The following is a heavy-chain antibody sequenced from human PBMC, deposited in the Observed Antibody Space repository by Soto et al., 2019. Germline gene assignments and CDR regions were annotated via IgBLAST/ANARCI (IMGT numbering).Heavy chain of an antibody. CDR3: ARPEGYGSGSYYFDS. V-gene: IGHV1-46*01. CDR2: VYVTGTGT. D-gene: IGHD3-10*01. CDR1: GYPFTTYH. J-gene: IGHJ4*02. Sequence: QVQLVQSGAEVKKPGASVKVSCKASGYPFTTYHLHWVRQAPGQGLEWMGIVYVTGTGTRSAQKFQGRLTMTRDRSTSTVYMELSSLRSEDTAFYYCARPEGYGSGSYYFDSWGQGTLVTVSS.